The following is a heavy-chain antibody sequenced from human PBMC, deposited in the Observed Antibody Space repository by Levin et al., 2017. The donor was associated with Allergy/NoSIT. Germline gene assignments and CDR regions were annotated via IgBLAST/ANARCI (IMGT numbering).Heavy chain of an antibody. D-gene: IGHD2/OR15-2a*01. CDR3: ISSPTLGVFDY. CDR1: GFTFSSYA. V-gene: IGHV3-23*01. CDR2: ISGSGDST. Sequence: GESLKISCAGSGFTFSSYAMTWVRQSPGKGLEWVSSISGSGDSTYYAEALKGRVIISRDNSKYTLYLQLNSLRVDDTAVYYCISSPTLGVFDYWGQGTLITVSS. J-gene: IGHJ4*02.